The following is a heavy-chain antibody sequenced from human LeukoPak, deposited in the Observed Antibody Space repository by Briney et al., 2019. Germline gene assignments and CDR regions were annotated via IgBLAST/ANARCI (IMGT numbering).Heavy chain of an antibody. CDR2: IYYSGST. CDR3: AREGWVLCFDY. V-gene: IGHV4-59*01. D-gene: IGHD5-24*01. CDR1: GGSISSYY. J-gene: IGHJ4*02. Sequence: SETLSLTCTVSGGSISSYYWSWIRQPPGKGLEWIGYIYYSGSTNYNPSLKSRVTISVDTSKNQFSLKLSSVTAADTAVYYCAREGWVLCFDYWGQGTLVTVSS.